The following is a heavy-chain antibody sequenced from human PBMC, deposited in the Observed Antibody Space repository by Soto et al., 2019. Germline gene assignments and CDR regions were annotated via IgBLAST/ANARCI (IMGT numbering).Heavy chain of an antibody. CDR3: ARTNSSGWPYYYYGMDV. CDR1: GYTFTSYG. D-gene: IGHD6-19*01. Sequence: ASVKVSCKASGYTFTSYGISWVRQAPGHGLEWMGWISAYNGNTNYAQKLQGRVTMTTDTSTSTAYMELRSLRSDDTAVYYCARTNSSGWPYYYYGMDVWGQGTTVTVSS. J-gene: IGHJ6*02. CDR2: ISAYNGNT. V-gene: IGHV1-18*01.